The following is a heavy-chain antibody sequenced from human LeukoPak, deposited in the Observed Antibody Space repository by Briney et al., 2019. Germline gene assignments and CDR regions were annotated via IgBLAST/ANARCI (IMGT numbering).Heavy chain of an antibody. D-gene: IGHD1-1*01. Sequence: SETLSLTCTVSGASISSYYWSWIRQPAGKGLEWIGRIYTSGNTSYNPSLKSRVTMSVDTSKNQFSLKLSSVTAADTAVYYCARDAFSGGTRFDPWGQGTLVIVSS. J-gene: IGHJ5*02. CDR1: GASISSYY. CDR2: IYTSGNT. CDR3: ARDAFSGGTRFDP. V-gene: IGHV4-4*07.